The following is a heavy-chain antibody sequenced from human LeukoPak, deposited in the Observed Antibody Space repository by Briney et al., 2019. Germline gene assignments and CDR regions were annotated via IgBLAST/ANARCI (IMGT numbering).Heavy chain of an antibody. D-gene: IGHD3-10*01. CDR3: AKSRLLWFGEPPDY. Sequence: GGSLRLSCAASGFTFSSYAMSWVRQASGKGLEWVSAISGSGGSTYYADSVKGRFTISRDNSKNTLYLQMNSLRAEDTAVYYCAKSRLLWFGEPPDYWGQGTLVTVSS. J-gene: IGHJ4*02. CDR2: ISGSGGST. CDR1: GFTFSSYA. V-gene: IGHV3-23*01.